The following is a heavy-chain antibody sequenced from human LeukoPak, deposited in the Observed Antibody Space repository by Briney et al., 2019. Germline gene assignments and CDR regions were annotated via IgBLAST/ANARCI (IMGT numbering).Heavy chain of an antibody. CDR3: ATLSRVATIDYFDY. Sequence: ASVKVSCKVSGYTLTELSMHWVRQAPGKGLEWMGGFDPEDGETIYAQKFQGRVTMTEDTSTDTAYMELSSLRSEDTAAYYCATLSRVATIDYFDYWGQGTLVTVSS. D-gene: IGHD5-12*01. V-gene: IGHV1-24*01. J-gene: IGHJ4*02. CDR1: GYTLTELS. CDR2: FDPEDGET.